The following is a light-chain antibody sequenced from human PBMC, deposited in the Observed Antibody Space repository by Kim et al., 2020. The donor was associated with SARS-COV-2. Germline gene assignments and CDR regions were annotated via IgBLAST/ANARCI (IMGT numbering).Light chain of an antibody. J-gene: IGKJ4*01. Sequence: ASVGDRVTITCRASQSITRWLAWNQQKPGEAPKLLISAASTLQSGVPSRFSGSGSGTEFTLTITSLQPDDFATYYCQHYNLYPLTFGQGTKVDIK. CDR1: QSITRW. CDR3: QHYNLYPLT. CDR2: AAS. V-gene: IGKV1-5*01.